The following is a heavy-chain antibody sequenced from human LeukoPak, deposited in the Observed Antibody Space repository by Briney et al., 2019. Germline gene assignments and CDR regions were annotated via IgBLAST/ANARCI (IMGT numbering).Heavy chain of an antibody. J-gene: IGHJ4*02. CDR2: IKQGGIDK. CDR1: GFTFSSYW. V-gene: IGHV3-7*01. D-gene: IGHD4-11*01. Sequence: GGSLRLSCAASGFTFSSYWMSWVRQAPGKGLEWVANIKQGGIDKYYVDSVRGRFTISRDNAKNSVSLEMNSLRAEDTAVYYCARAHPGHYSDFQFDYWGQGTLVTVSS. CDR3: ARAHPGHYSDFQFDY.